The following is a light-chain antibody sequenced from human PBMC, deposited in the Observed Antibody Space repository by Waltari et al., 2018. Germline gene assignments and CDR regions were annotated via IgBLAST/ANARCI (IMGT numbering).Light chain of an antibody. CDR1: QSISSW. CDR3: QQYNTDSLT. Sequence: DVQMTQSPSTLAASVGDRVTITCRASQSISSWLAWYQQKPGKAPKFLIYKASNLESGVPSRFSGSGSRTEFTLTISSLQPDDFATYYCQQYNTDSLTFGGGTKVEIK. J-gene: IGKJ4*01. CDR2: KAS. V-gene: IGKV1-5*03.